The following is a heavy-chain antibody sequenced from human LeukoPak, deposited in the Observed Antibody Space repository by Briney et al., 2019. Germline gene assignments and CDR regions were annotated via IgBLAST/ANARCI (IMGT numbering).Heavy chain of an antibody. CDR2: MSYDGGNK. CDR1: GFILTDYG. J-gene: IGHJ5*02. V-gene: IGHV3-30*18. D-gene: IGHD4-17*01. Sequence: PGGSLRLSCAASGFILTDYGMHWVRQAPGKGLDWVAFMSYDGGNKYYADSVKGRFTISRDNSKNTLYLHMNTLRTEDTAVYYCAKVGRNYGDYNGWFDPWGQGTPVTVSS. CDR3: AKVGRNYGDYNGWFDP.